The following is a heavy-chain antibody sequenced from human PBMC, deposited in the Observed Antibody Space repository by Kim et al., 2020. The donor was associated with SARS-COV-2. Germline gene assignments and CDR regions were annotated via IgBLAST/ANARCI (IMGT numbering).Heavy chain of an antibody. D-gene: IGHD3-10*01. CDR3: ASPSKYYYGSGSYFSYYGMDV. CDR2: ISSSSSTI. V-gene: IGHV3-48*02. CDR1: GFTFSSYS. Sequence: GGSLRLSCAASGFTFSSYSMNWVRQAPGKGLEWVSYISSSSSTIYYADSVKGRFTISRDNAKNSLYLQMNSLRDEDTAVYYCASPSKYYYGSGSYFSYYGMDVWGQGTTVTVSS. J-gene: IGHJ6*02.